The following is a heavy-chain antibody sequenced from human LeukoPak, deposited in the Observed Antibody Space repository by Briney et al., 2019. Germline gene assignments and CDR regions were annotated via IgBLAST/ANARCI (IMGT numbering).Heavy chain of an antibody. V-gene: IGHV5-51*01. CDR2: IYPGDSDT. D-gene: IGHD1-26*01. J-gene: IGHJ6*03. CDR1: GYSFTSYW. Sequence: GESLKISCKGSGYSFTSYWIGWVRQMPGKGLEWMGIIYPGDSDTRYSPSFQGQVTISADKSISTAYLQWSSLKASDTAMYYCAKLYSGSYSYYYYYYMDVWGKGTTVTVSS. CDR3: AKLYSGSYSYYYYYYMDV.